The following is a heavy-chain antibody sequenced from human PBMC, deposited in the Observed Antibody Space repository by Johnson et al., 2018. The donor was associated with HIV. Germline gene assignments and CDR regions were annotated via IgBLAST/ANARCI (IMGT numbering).Heavy chain of an antibody. V-gene: IGHV3-33*01. J-gene: IGHJ3*02. CDR1: GFTFSSYG. CDR2: VWSDGINK. D-gene: IGHD1-1*01. CDR3: ATSTASDALDI. Sequence: QVQLVESGGGVVQPGRSLRLSCAASGFTFSSYGMHWVRQAPGKGLEWVAVVWSDGINKHYADSVKGRFTISRDNSKNTLYLQMNSLRAEDTAVYYCATSTASDALDIWGQGTMVTVSS.